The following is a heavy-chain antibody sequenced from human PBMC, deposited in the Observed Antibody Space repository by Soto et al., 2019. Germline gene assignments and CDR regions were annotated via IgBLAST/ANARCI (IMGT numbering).Heavy chain of an antibody. V-gene: IGHV3-33*01. CDR1: GFTFSSYG. CDR2: IWYDGSNK. D-gene: IGHD2-2*01. Sequence: QVQLVESGGGVVQPGRSLRLSCAASGFTFSSYGMHWVRQAPGKGLEWVAVIWYDGSNKYYADSVKGRFTISRDNSKNTLYLQMNSLRAEDKAVYYCARDISPTYCISTSCNYCYCCGMDVGGEGTTVTVSS. J-gene: IGHJ6*04. CDR3: ARDISPTYCISTSCNYCYCCGMDV.